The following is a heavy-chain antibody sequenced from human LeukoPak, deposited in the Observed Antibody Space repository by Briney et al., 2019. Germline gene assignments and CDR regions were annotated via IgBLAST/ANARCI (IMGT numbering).Heavy chain of an antibody. CDR3: ATHPAVRSQGYYYYYYMDV. J-gene: IGHJ6*03. CDR2: IKQDGSEK. Sequence: PGGSLRLSCAASGFYFANYAMSWVRQAPGKGLEWVANIKQDGSEKYYVDSVKGRFTISRDNAKNSLYLQMNSLRAEDTAVYYCATHPAVRSQGYYYYYYMDVWGKGTTVTISS. D-gene: IGHD3-10*01. V-gene: IGHV3-7*01. CDR1: GFYFANYA.